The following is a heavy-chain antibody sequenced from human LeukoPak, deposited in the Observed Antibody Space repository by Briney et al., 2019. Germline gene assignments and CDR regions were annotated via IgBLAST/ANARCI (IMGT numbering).Heavy chain of an antibody. D-gene: IGHD5-18*01. CDR1: GFIFSDYS. Sequence: GGSLRLSCPASGFIFSDYSLNWVRQAPGKGLEWVSSISSSSSYIYYADSVKGRFTISGDNAKNSLYLQMNSLRAEDTAVYYCARVGAAMETYFDYWGQGTLVTVSS. CDR2: ISSSSSYI. V-gene: IGHV3-21*01. J-gene: IGHJ4*02. CDR3: ARVGAAMETYFDY.